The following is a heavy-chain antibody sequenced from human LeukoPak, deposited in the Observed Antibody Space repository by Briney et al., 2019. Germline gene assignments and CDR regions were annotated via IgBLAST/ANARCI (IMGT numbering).Heavy chain of an antibody. V-gene: IGHV4-59*08. Sequence: SETLSLTCTVSGGSISSYYWSWIRQPPGKELEWIGYIYYSGSTNYNPSLKSRVTISVDTSKNQFSLKLSSVTAADTAVYYCARYSSSWHYFDYWGQGTLVTVSS. CDR1: GGSISSYY. J-gene: IGHJ4*02. D-gene: IGHD6-13*01. CDR3: ARYSSSWHYFDY. CDR2: IYYSGST.